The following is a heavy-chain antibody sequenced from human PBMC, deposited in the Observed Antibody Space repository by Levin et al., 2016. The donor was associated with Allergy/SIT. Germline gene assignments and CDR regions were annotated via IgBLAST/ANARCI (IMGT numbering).Heavy chain of an antibody. J-gene: IGHJ4*02. D-gene: IGHD4-23*01. CDR2: SYSENT. V-gene: IGHV4-59*03. CDR1: GGSISSYY. CDR3: ARVGNFEGVY. Sequence: SETLSLTCNVSGGSISSYYWSWIRQPPGQGLEWIGDSYSENTNSNPSLKSRVTISVDTSKNQFSLKLSSVSVADTAVYYCARVGNFEGVYWGQGTLVTVSS.